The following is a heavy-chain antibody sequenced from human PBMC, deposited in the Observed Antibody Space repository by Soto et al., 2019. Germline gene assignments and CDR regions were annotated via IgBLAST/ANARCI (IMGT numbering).Heavy chain of an antibody. CDR2: INTDGSIT. Sequence: EVQLVESGGGLVQPGGSLRLSCAASGLIFSNYKMHWVRQAPGKGLVWVSRINTDGSITDYADSVKGRFTVSRDNPKNTLYLQMNSLRDEDTAVYYCARDTDGLHYWGQGTLVTVSS. V-gene: IGHV3-74*01. CDR1: GLIFSNYK. CDR3: ARDTDGLHY. J-gene: IGHJ4*02.